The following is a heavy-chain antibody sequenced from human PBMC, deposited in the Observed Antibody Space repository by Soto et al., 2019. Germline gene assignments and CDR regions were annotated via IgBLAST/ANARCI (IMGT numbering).Heavy chain of an antibody. Sequence: EVQVLESGGGSVQPGGSLRLSCAASGFTFSNFAMSWVRHVPGKGLEWVSEISGSTGSTYYADSVKGRFIISRDNSKNTLHLQMNSLRAEDTAVYYCAKDTSSSPYYMDVWGKGTTVTVS. V-gene: IGHV3-23*01. CDR1: GFTFSNFA. J-gene: IGHJ6*03. CDR3: AKDTSSSPYYMDV. D-gene: IGHD2-2*01. CDR2: ISGSTGST.